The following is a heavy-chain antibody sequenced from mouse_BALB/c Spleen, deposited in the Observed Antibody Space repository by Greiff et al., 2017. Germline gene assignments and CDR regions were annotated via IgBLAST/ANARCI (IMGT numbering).Heavy chain of an antibody. CDR2: IDPANGNT. D-gene: IGHD2-14*01. CDR3: ARNYRYDVYAMDY. J-gene: IGHJ4*01. Sequence: VQLQQSGAELVKPGASVKLSCTASGFNIKDTYMHWVKQRPEQGLEWIGRIDPANGNTKYDPKFQGKATITADTSSNTAYLQLSSLTSEDTAVYYCARNYRYDVYAMDYWGQGTSVTVSS. V-gene: IGHV14-3*02. CDR1: GFNIKDTY.